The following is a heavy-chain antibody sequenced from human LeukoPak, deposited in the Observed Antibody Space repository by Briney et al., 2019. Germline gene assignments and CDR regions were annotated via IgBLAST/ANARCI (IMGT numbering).Heavy chain of an antibody. CDR1: GFTFSRYW. Sequence: PGGSLRLSCAASGFTFSRYWMSWVRQAPGKGLEGVANIKQDGNERYYVDSVRGRFTISRDNAKNLLYLQMNSLRAEDTAVYYCARDSYAWNFRWFDPWGQGTLVTVSS. D-gene: IGHD1-7*01. J-gene: IGHJ5*02. V-gene: IGHV3-7*01. CDR3: ARDSYAWNFRWFDP. CDR2: IKQDGNER.